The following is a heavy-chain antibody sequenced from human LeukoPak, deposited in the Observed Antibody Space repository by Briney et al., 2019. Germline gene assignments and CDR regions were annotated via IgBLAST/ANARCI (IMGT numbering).Heavy chain of an antibody. Sequence: PGGSLRLSCAASGFTFGDTWMNWVRQAPGKGLEWVSIAFSDGRTFYADSVKGRFTISRDSSKNTVFLQMNSLRAEDTAVYYCARGDFDYWGQGTLVTVSS. V-gene: IGHV3-53*01. CDR3: ARGDFDY. CDR1: GFTFGDTW. J-gene: IGHJ4*02. CDR2: AFSDGRT.